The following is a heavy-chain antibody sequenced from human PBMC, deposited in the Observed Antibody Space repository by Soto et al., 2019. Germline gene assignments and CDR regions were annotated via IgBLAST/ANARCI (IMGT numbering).Heavy chain of an antibody. Sequence: QVRLQQWGTGLLKSSETLSLTCAVYGGSFSGYYWSWLRQPPGKGLEWIGEINHSGSTNYNPSPKSRVTNSMGPAHQQFPPKLAPKTAADTGVEYLATANRSPSHLGPWGQGTLVTVSS. CDR3: ATANRSPSHLGP. CDR2: INHSGST. CDR1: GGSFSGYY. D-gene: IGHD1-26*01. V-gene: IGHV4-34*01. J-gene: IGHJ5*02.